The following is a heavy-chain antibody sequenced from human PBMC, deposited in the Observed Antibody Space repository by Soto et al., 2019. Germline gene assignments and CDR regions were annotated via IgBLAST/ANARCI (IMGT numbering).Heavy chain of an antibody. J-gene: IGHJ4*02. V-gene: IGHV1-18*01. CDR1: GYSFSDHS. D-gene: IGHD2-8*01. Sequence: QVQLVQSGSEVEKPGATVKVSCKTSGYSFSDHSLSWLRLAPGQGLEWMGWISTSRGNTKYAQKFQGRLTLTTDTSTSTAYMELKSLRLHDTAVYSCASDRTNYLDYWGQGILVTVSS. CDR3: ASDRTNYLDY. CDR2: ISTSRGNT.